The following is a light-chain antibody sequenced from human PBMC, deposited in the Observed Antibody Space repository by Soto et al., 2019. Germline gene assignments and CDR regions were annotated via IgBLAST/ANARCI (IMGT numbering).Light chain of an antibody. CDR2: AAS. CDR1: QGISSY. V-gene: IGKV1-9*01. J-gene: IGKJ4*01. CDR3: QRFNSCPLT. Sequence: DIQLTQSPSFLSASVGDRVTITCRTSQGISSYLAWYQQKPGKAPRLLTYAASTLQSGVPSRFSGSGSGTEVTLTIGCLQPEGFATYYCQRFNSCPLTCGGGTKVDIK.